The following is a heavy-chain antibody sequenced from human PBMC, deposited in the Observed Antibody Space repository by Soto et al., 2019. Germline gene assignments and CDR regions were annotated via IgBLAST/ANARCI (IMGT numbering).Heavy chain of an antibody. CDR1: GYTFTSYY. D-gene: IGHD1-26*01. CDR2: INPITGGT. V-gene: IGHV1-2*02. CDR3: MRGGWGDATIDY. Sequence: ASVKISCKASGYTFTSYYIHWVRQAPGQGLEWMGWINPITGGTNYAPKSQGRVTMTRATSITTAYMELSRLRSDDTAVYYCMRGGWGDATIDYWGKGTQVTVSS. J-gene: IGHJ4*02.